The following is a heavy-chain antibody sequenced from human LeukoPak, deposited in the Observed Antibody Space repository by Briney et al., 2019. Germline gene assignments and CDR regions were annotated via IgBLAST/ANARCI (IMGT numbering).Heavy chain of an antibody. CDR3: ARGAAAAATG. Sequence: ASVKVSCKASGYPFTTYGISWVRQATGQGLEWMGWMNPNSGNTGYAQKFQGRVTMTRNTSISTAYMELSSLRSEDTAVYYCARGAAAAATGWGQGTLVTVSS. V-gene: IGHV1-8*02. J-gene: IGHJ4*02. D-gene: IGHD6-13*01. CDR2: MNPNSGNT. CDR1: GYPFTTYG.